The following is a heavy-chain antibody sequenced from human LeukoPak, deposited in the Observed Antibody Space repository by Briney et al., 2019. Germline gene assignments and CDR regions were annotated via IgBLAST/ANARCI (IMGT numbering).Heavy chain of an antibody. Sequence: GGSLRLSCAASEFTFSSYNMNWVRQAPGKGLEWVSYITGSSTTIYYADSVKGRFTISRDNAKNSLYLQVNSLRAEDTALYYCARDVNGFSSTWYEYWGQGTLVTVSS. D-gene: IGHD6-13*01. J-gene: IGHJ4*02. CDR1: EFTFSSYN. V-gene: IGHV3-48*01. CDR3: ARDVNGFSSTWYEY. CDR2: ITGSSTTI.